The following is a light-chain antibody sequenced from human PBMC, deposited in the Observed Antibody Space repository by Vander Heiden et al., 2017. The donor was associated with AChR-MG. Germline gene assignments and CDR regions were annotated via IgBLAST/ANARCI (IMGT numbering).Light chain of an antibody. Sequence: DIVMTQSPDSLAVSLGERATINCKSSQSVLLSSNNRNYLAWYQHKPGQPPKLLIYWASTRESGVPDRFSGSGSGTDFTLTISSLQAEDVAVYYCQQEDSTPYIFGQRTKVEIK. CDR1: QSVLLSSNNRNY. V-gene: IGKV4-1*01. J-gene: IGKJ2*01. CDR2: WAS. CDR3: QQEDSTPYI.